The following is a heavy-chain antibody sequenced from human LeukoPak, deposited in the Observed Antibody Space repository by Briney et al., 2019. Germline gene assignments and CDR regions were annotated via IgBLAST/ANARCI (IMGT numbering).Heavy chain of an antibody. CDR2: ISGSGGST. CDR1: GFTFSSYG. V-gene: IGHV3-23*01. CDR3: ARSNGGNSNCDY. Sequence: PGGSLRLSCAASGFTFSSYGMSWVRQAPGKGLEWVSGISGSGGSTYYADSVKGRFTISRDNSKNTLYLQMNSLRAEDTAVYYCARSNGGNSNCDYWGQGTLVTVSS. J-gene: IGHJ4*02. D-gene: IGHD4-23*01.